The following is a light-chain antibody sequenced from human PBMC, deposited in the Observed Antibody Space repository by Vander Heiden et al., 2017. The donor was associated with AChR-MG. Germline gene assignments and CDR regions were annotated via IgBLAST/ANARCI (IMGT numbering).Light chain of an antibody. J-gene: IGKJ1*01. Sequence: DIQMTQSPSSLSASVGDRVTITCRASQSISSYLNWYQQKPWKAPKLLIYAASSLQSRVPSRFSGSGSGTDFTLTISRLQPEDFATYYCQQRDSTLWTFGQGTKVEIK. CDR3: QQRDSTLWT. CDR1: QSISSY. CDR2: AAS. V-gene: IGKV1-39*01.